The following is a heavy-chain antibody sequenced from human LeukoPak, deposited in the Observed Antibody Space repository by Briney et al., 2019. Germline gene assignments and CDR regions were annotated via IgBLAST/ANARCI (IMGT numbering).Heavy chain of an antibody. CDR2: IYTSGTT. J-gene: IGHJ5*02. Sequence: SQTLSLTCTVCGGSISSGSYFWSWIRQPTGKRLEWIGHIYTSGTTNYNPSLKSRVTISADTSKNQFSLKLSSVTAADTAVYYCARGITIFGVVIQNWFDPWGQGTLVTVSS. V-gene: IGHV4-61*09. CDR1: GGSISSGSYF. D-gene: IGHD3-3*01. CDR3: ARGITIFGVVIQNWFDP.